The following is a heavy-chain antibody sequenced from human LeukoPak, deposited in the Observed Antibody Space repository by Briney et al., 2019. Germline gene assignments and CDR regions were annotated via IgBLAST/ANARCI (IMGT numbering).Heavy chain of an antibody. V-gene: IGHV3-23*01. CDR2: ISGSGGST. Sequence: GGTLRLSCAASGFTFSSYGMSWVRQAPGKGLEWVSAISGSGGSTYYADSVKGRFTISRDNSKNTLYLQMNSLRAEDTVVYYCAKAAEYSSSWYDYYYYMDVWGKGTTVTISS. J-gene: IGHJ6*03. CDR1: GFTFSSYG. D-gene: IGHD6-13*01. CDR3: AKAAEYSSSWYDYYYYMDV.